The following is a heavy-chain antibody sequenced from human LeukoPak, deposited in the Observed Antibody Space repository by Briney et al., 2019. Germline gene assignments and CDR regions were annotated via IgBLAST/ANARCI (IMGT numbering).Heavy chain of an antibody. D-gene: IGHD6-6*01. J-gene: IGHJ4*02. CDR3: ARHLRSSDPCDY. Sequence: GESLKISCRGSGYSFTSYWISWVRQMPGKGLEWMGRIDPSDSYTNYSPSFQGHVTISADKSISTAYLQWSSLKASDTAMYYCARHLRSSDPCDYWGQGTLVTVSS. V-gene: IGHV5-10-1*01. CDR1: GYSFTSYW. CDR2: IDPSDSYT.